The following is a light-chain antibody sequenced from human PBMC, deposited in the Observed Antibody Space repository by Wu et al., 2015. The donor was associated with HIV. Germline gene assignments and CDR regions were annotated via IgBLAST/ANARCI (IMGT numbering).Light chain of an antibody. CDR2: ASS. V-gene: IGKV1D-12*01. CDR3: QQAHIFPXWT. Sequence: DIQMTQPPSSVSASVGDRVTITCRASQGITTWVAWYQQKPGKAPHLLIYASSILQSGVPSRFSGSVSGTDFTLTINSLQPEDFATYYCQQAHIFPXWTFGPGTKVHIK. CDR1: QGITTW. J-gene: IGKJ3*01.